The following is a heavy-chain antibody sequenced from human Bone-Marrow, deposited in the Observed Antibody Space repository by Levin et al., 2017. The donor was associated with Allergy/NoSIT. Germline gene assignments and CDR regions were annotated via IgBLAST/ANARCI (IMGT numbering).Heavy chain of an antibody. D-gene: IGHD2/OR15-2a*01. J-gene: IGHJ4*02. CDR2: IDPSRSQP. Sequence: ASVKVSCKASGYSFTAYTIHWLRQAPGHSLQWMGWIDPSRSQPRYSEVFADRITITRDTSANTVFLDLHSLKSEDTATYFCARGQGPAISFYDYWGQGALLTVSP. CDR1: GYSFTAYT. CDR3: ARGQGPAISFYDY. V-gene: IGHV1-3*03.